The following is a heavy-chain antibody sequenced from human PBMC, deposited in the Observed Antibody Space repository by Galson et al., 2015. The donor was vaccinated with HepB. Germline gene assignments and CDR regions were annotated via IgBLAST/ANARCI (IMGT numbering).Heavy chain of an antibody. D-gene: IGHD6-13*01. J-gene: IGHJ4*02. V-gene: IGHV3-23*01. Sequence: SLRLSCAASGFTFSSYAIMWVRQAPGKGLEWVSGMSDNGDNTFYADSVKGRFTISRDISKNTLYLQMNSLRAEDTAVYYCARELARAWRSSSWYSSPDYWGQGTLVTVSS. CDR2: MSDNGDNT. CDR3: ARELARAWRSSSWYSSPDY. CDR1: GFTFSSYA.